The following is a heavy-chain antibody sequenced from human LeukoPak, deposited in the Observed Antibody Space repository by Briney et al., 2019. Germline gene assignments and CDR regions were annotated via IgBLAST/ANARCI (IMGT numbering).Heavy chain of an antibody. Sequence: GGSLRLSCAASGFTFSSYGMHWVRQAPGRGLEWVAVISYDGSNKYYADSVKGRFTISRDNSKNTLYLQMNSLRAEDTAVYYCANADSDILTGGAFDIWGQGTMVTVSS. V-gene: IGHV3-30*18. D-gene: IGHD3-9*01. J-gene: IGHJ3*02. CDR3: ANADSDILTGGAFDI. CDR1: GFTFSSYG. CDR2: ISYDGSNK.